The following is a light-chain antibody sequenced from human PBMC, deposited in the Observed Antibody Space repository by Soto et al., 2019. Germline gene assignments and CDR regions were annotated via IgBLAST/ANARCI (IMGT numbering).Light chain of an antibody. J-gene: IGKJ4*01. CDR3: QQRYTWPPLT. V-gene: IGKV3-11*01. CDR1: QSVISY. CDR2: DAS. Sequence: EIVLTQSPATLSLSPGERATLSCRASQSVISYLAWYQQKPGQAPRLLIYDASNRATGIPARFSGSGSGTDFTLTITSLEPEDSAVYYCQQRYTWPPLTFGGGTKVEI.